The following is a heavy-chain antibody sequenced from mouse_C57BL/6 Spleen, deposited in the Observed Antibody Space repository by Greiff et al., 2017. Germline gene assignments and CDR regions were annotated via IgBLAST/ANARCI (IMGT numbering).Heavy chain of an antibody. CDR2: INPSSGYT. Sequence: VQLQQSGAELARPGASVKMSCKASGYTFTSYTMHWVQQRPGKGLEWIGYINPSSGYTKYNQKFKDKATLTADKSSSTAYMQLSSLTSEDSAVYYCARWDYSNYGFDSWGKGTTLTVSS. D-gene: IGHD2-5*01. CDR3: ARWDYSNYGFDS. CDR1: GYTFTSYT. J-gene: IGHJ2*01. V-gene: IGHV1-4*01.